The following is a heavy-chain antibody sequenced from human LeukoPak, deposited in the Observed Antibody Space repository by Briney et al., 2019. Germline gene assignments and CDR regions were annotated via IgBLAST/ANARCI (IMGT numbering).Heavy chain of an antibody. Sequence: PGGSLRLSCAASGFTFSSYNMNWVRQAPGKGLEWVSGISPSGDITYYADSVMGRFSISRDNPKSTVSLQMSSLRAEDTALYYCAKATGYLLWGQGTLVTVSS. CDR1: GFTFSSYN. CDR2: ISPSGDIT. D-gene: IGHD1-14*01. V-gene: IGHV3-23*01. CDR3: AKATGYLL. J-gene: IGHJ4*02.